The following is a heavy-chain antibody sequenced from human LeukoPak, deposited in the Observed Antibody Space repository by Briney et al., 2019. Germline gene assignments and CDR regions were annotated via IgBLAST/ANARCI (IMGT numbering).Heavy chain of an antibody. V-gene: IGHV1-69*05. CDR3: ASGYCSSISCRRSFDY. D-gene: IGHD2-2*03. J-gene: IGHJ4*02. Sequence: ASVKVSCKASGGTFSSYAISWVRQAPGQGLEWMGGIIPIFGTANYAQKFQGRVTITTDESTSTAYMELSSLRSEDTAVYYCASGYCSSISCRRSFDYWGQGTLVTVSS. CDR2: IIPIFGTA. CDR1: GGTFSSYA.